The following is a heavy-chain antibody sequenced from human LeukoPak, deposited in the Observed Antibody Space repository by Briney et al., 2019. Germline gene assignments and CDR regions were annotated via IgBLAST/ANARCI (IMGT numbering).Heavy chain of an antibody. V-gene: IGHV4-39*07. CDR2: IYYSGST. Sequence: SETLSLTCIVSGGFITSSNSHWGWIRQPPGKGLEWVGTIYYSGSTYYRSSLKSRVTISVDTSKNQFSLKLSSVTAADTAVYYCARTYGSGSYDFDPWGQGTLVTVSS. CDR1: GGFITSSNSH. J-gene: IGHJ5*02. CDR3: ARTYGSGSYDFDP. D-gene: IGHD3-10*01.